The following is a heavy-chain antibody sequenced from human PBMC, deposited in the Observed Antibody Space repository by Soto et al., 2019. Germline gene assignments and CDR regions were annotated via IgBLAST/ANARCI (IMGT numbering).Heavy chain of an antibody. CDR3: ARGPAAAGYYYYGMDV. CDR2: IIPILGIA. CDR1: GGTFSSYT. D-gene: IGHD6-13*01. Sequence: QVQLVQSGAEVTKPGSSVKVSSKASGGTFSSYTISWVRQAPGQGLEWMGRIIPILGIANYAQKFQGRVTITADKSTSTAYMELSSLRSEDTAVYYCARGPAAAGYYYYGMDVWGQGTTVTVSS. V-gene: IGHV1-69*02. J-gene: IGHJ6*02.